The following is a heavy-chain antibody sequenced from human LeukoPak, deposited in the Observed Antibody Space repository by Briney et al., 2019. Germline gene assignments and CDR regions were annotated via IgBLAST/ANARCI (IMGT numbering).Heavy chain of an antibody. V-gene: IGHV3-30*18. J-gene: IGHJ4*02. CDR2: ISYDGSNK. Sequence: GGSLRLSCAASGFTFSSYGMHWVRQAPGKGLEWVAVISYDGSNKYYADSVKGRFTISRDNSKNTLYLQMNSLRAEDTAVYYCAKDFFVLLDSALIFDYWGQGTLVTVSS. CDR1: GFTFSSYG. CDR3: AKDFFVLLDSALIFDY. D-gene: IGHD3/OR15-3a*01.